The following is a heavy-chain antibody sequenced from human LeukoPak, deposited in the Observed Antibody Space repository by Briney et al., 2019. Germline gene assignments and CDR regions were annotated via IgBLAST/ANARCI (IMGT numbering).Heavy chain of an antibody. Sequence: GGSLRLSCAASGFSFSTNYMSWVRQAPGKGLEWVSVIYSGGSTYYADKKGRFTISRDNAQNSLYLQMNGLRVEDTAVYYCTRRLDDWGQGTLVTVSS. CDR2: IYSGGST. D-gene: IGHD3-16*01. V-gene: IGHV3-53*01. CDR1: GFSFSTNY. J-gene: IGHJ4*02. CDR3: TRRLDD.